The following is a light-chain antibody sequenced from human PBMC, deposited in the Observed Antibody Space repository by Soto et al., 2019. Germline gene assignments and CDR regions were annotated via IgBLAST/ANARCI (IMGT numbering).Light chain of an antibody. Sequence: ERVMTQSPATLSVSPGERATLSCRASQSVSSHLAWYQQKPGQPPRLLIYGASTRATGIPARFSGSGSGTDFTLTISSLEPEDFAVYYCQQYGSSGTFGQGTKVDIK. CDR2: GAS. CDR1: QSVSSH. CDR3: QQYGSSGT. J-gene: IGKJ1*01. V-gene: IGKV3-15*01.